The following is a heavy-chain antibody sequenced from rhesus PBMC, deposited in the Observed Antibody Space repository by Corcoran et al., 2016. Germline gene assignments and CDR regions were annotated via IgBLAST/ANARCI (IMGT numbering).Heavy chain of an antibody. D-gene: IGHD2-21*01. CDR3: ARDCTGSGCYGAFDF. V-gene: IGHV4-147*01. Sequence: QVQLQESGPGLVKPSETLSLTCAVSGYSISSNYWSWIRQPPGKVLAWIGYIYGSSGSTYYNPSLKSRVTSSTDTSKNQFALKLSSVTAADTAVYYCARDCTGSGCYGAFDFWGQGLRVTVSS. J-gene: IGHJ3*01. CDR2: IYGSSGST. CDR1: GYSISSNY.